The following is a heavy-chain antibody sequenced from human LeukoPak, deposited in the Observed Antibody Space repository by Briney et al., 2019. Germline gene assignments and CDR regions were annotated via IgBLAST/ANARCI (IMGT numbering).Heavy chain of an antibody. CDR1: GYTFTSDY. D-gene: IGHD1-26*01. J-gene: IGHJ5*02. CDR2: VHSSGGVI. CDR3: VGSSHQRNWFDP. Sequence: GASVKVSCKASGYTFTSDYMNWVRQAPGQGLEWMGIVHSSGGVIKYAQEFQDRVTVTRDPSTSTIYMELSSLRSEDTAVYYCVGSSHQRNWFDPWGQGTLVIVSS. V-gene: IGHV1-46*01.